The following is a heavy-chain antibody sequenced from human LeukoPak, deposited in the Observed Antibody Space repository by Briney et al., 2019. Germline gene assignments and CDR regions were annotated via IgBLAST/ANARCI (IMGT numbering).Heavy chain of an antibody. D-gene: IGHD6-13*01. V-gene: IGHV1-18*01. CDR2: ISPYSGDT. CDR3: ARATPGIAGAGKRGNFVY. J-gene: IGHJ4*02. Sequence: ASVKVSCKASGYTFTSYCMSWVRQAPGQGLEWMGWISPYSGDTNYAQKLQGRVTMTRDTSNSTAYMELSSLRSDDTAVYYCARATPGIAGAGKRGNFVYWGQGPLVPVS. CDR1: GYTFTSYC.